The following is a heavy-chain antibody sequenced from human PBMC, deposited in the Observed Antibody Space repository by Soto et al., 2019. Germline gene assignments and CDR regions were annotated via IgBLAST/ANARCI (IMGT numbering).Heavy chain of an antibody. Sequence: QTLSLTCAISGDSVSSNSAAWNWIRQSPSRGLEWLGRTYYRSKWYNDYAVSVKSRITINPDTSKNQFSLQLNSVTPEDTAVHYCARYGDYEDYYYYGMDVWGQGTTVTVSS. J-gene: IGHJ6*02. CDR2: TYYRSKWYN. CDR3: ARYGDYEDYYYYGMDV. CDR1: GDSVSSNSAA. V-gene: IGHV6-1*01. D-gene: IGHD4-17*01.